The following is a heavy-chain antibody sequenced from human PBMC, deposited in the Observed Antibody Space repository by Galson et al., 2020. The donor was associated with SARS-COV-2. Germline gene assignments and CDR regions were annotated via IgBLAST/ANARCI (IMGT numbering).Heavy chain of an antibody. Sequence: WIGYIYYSGSTYYNPSLKSRVTISVDTSKKYFSLNLSSVTAADTAVYYCARDPGNAGMDVWGQGTTVTVSS. CDR3: ARDPGNAGMDV. V-gene: IGHV4-31*02. J-gene: IGHJ6*02. CDR2: IYYSGST. D-gene: IGHD1-1*01.